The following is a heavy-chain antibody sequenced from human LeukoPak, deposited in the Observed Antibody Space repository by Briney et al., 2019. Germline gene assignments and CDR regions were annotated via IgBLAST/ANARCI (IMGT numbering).Heavy chain of an antibody. CDR2: IYYSGNT. Sequence: SETLSHTCTVSGGSTSSYYWSWIRQPPGKGLEWIGYIYYSGNTNCNPSLKSRATISVDTSKNQFSLKLSSVTAADTAVYYCARGPPSDHSSGYYWNYWGQGTLVTVSS. D-gene: IGHD3-22*01. J-gene: IGHJ4*02. CDR3: ARGPPSDHSSGYYWNY. V-gene: IGHV4-59*12. CDR1: GGSTSSYY.